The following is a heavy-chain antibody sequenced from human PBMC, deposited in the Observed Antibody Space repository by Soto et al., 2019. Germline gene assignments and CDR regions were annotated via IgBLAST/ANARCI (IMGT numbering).Heavy chain of an antibody. V-gene: IGHV1-69*13. CDR3: ARDNKAGDYDFWSGYERDNWFDP. J-gene: IGHJ5*02. D-gene: IGHD3-3*01. Sequence: SVKVSCKASGGVFSNYALTWVRQAPGQGLEWLGGIVPVFATPNYAPKFQGRLTVTADESTRTAYMELSSLTSEDTAVYYCARDNKAGDYDFWSGYERDNWFDPWGQGTLVTVSS. CDR1: GGVFSNYA. CDR2: IVPVFATP.